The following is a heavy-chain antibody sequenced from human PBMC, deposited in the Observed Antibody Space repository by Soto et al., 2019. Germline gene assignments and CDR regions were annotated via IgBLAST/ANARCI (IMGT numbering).Heavy chain of an antibody. CDR1: GFTFSSYS. CDR3: ARGVVVVVAATYNWFDP. V-gene: IGHV3-48*02. D-gene: IGHD2-15*01. Sequence: ESWGGLVQPGGSLRLSCAASGFTFSSYSMNWVRQAPGKGLEWVSYISSSSSTIYYADSVKGRFTISRDNAKNSLYLQMNSLRDEDTAVYYCARGVVVVVAATYNWFDPWGQGTLVTVSS. J-gene: IGHJ5*02. CDR2: ISSSSSTI.